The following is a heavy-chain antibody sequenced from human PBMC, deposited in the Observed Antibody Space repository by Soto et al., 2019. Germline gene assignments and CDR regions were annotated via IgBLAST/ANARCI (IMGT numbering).Heavy chain of an antibody. V-gene: IGHV3-33*01. CDR3: ARDKGGSGYYGWFDP. CDR2: IWYDGSNK. J-gene: IGHJ5*02. D-gene: IGHD3-22*01. CDR1: GFTFSSYG. Sequence: QVQLVESGGGVVQPGRSLRLSCAASGFTFSSYGMHWVRQAPGKGLEWVAVIWYDGSNKYYADSVKGRFTISRDNSKNTLYLQMNSLRAEDTAVYYCARDKGGSGYYGWFDPWGQGTLVTVSS.